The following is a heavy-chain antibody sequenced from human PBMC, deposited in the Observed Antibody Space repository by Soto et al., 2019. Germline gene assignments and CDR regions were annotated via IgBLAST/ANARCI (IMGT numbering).Heavy chain of an antibody. CDR2: ISVGSRTI. CDR3: ARETVFGVDLYYYYGTDV. V-gene: IGHV3-48*02. CDR1: GFTFSNHA. D-gene: IGHD3-3*01. Sequence: GGSLRLSCEGSGFTFSNHAMKWVRQAPGKGLEWVSYISVGSRTIDYADSVKGRFTVSRDNAKNSLYLHMNSLRDEDTAVYFCARETVFGVDLYYYYGTDVWGQGTTVTVSS. J-gene: IGHJ6*02.